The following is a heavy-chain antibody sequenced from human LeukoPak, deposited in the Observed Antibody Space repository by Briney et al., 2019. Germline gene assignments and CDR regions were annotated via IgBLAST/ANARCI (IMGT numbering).Heavy chain of an antibody. CDR2: IGVGGTT. CDR3: AKAQGYYDC. J-gene: IGHJ4*02. D-gene: IGHD3-22*01. V-gene: IGHV3-23*01. CDR1: GFTFIKYG. Sequence: PGGAPGNPHSAPGFTFIKYGMELGPPAPGEGLEWVSGIGVGGTTYYADSVKGRFTISRDTSKNTLYLQMNSLRAEDTAVYYCAKAQGYYDCWGQGTLVTVSS.